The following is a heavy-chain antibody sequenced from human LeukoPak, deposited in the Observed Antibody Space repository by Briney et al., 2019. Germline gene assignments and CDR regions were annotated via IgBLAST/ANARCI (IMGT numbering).Heavy chain of an antibody. D-gene: IGHD6-19*01. CDR2: INPSGGSP. CDR1: GYTFTTYY. Sequence: GASVKVSCKASGYTFTTYYMHWVRQAPGQGLEWMGVINPSGGSPSYAQKFQGRVTMTRDTSTSTVYMELSSLRSEDTAVYYCARDHVAGYVGIDYWGQGTLVTVSS. J-gene: IGHJ4*02. CDR3: ARDHVAGYVGIDY. V-gene: IGHV1-46*01.